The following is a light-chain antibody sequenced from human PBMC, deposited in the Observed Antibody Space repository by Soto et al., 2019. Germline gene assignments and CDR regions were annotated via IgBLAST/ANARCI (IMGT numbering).Light chain of an antibody. Sequence: EIVLTQSPATLSLSPGERATLSCRASQSVPNYLAWYQQRPGQAPRLLIYDASKRATGIPARFSGSGSGTDFTLTISSLEPEDFAVYYCQQRDDLYTFGQGTKLEIK. CDR2: DAS. J-gene: IGKJ2*01. CDR3: QQRDDLYT. CDR1: QSVPNY. V-gene: IGKV3-11*01.